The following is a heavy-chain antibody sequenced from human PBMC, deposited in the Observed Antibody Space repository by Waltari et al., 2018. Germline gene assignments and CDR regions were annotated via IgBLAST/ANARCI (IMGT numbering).Heavy chain of an antibody. CDR2: IKQDGSEK. V-gene: IGHV3-7*01. CDR3: AREVGLTNWFDP. CDR1: GFTVSSYW. J-gene: IGHJ5*02. D-gene: IGHD1-20*01. Sequence: EVQLVESGGGLVQPGGSLRLACAASGFTVSSYWMSCVRQAPGKGLEWVANIKQDGSEKYYVDAVKGRFTISRDNAKNSLYLQMNSLRAEDTAVYYCAREVGLTNWFDPWGQGTLVTVSS.